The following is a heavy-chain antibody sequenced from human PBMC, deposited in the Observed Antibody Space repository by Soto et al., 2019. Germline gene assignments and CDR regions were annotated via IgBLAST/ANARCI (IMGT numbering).Heavy chain of an antibody. CDR3: ATSTYYDILTGYSPPLYYYGMDV. CDR2: IIPIFGTA. CDR1: GGTFSSYA. J-gene: IGHJ6*02. D-gene: IGHD3-9*01. Sequence: GASVKVSCKASGGTFSSYAISWVRQAPGQGLEWMGGIIPIFGTANYAQKFQGRVTITADKSTSTAYMELSSLRSEDTAVYYCATSTYYDILTGYSPPLYYYGMDVWGQGTTVTVYS. V-gene: IGHV1-69*06.